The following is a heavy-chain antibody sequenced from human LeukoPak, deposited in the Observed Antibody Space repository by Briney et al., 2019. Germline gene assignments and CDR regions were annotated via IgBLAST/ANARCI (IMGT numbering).Heavy chain of an antibody. CDR1: GDSISTSNSY. V-gene: IGHV4-39*07. J-gene: IGHJ4*02. Sequence: AETLSLTCTASGDSISTSNSYWGWIRPPPWKGLEWIGSIYYSGNTYYNASLKSRVTISVDTSKNQFSLKLSSVAAADTGVYYCARGYYYDSSGYSDYWGQGTLVTVSS. CDR2: IYYSGNT. CDR3: ARGYYYDSSGYSDY. D-gene: IGHD3-22*01.